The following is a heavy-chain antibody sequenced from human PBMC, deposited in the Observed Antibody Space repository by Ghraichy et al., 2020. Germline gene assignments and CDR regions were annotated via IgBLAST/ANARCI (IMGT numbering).Heavy chain of an antibody. CDR3: ASITMVRGVIIIGY. CDR2: IYYSGST. J-gene: IGHJ4*02. CDR1: GGSISSYY. D-gene: IGHD3-10*01. Sequence: SETLSLTCTVSGGSISSYYWSWIRQPPGKGLEWIGYIYYSGSTNYNPSLKSRVTISVDTSKNQFSLKLSSVTAADTAVYYCASITMVRGVIIIGYWGQVTLVTVSS. V-gene: IGHV4-59*01.